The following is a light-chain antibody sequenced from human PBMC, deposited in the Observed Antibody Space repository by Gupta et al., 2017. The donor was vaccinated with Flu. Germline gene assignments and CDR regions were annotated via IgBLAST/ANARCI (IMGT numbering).Light chain of an antibody. V-gene: IGKV2-30*01. CDR2: LVS. CDR3: RQGAQGPWA. CDR1: QGLVYSDGNTY. Sequence: DLVLPQSPLSLPVTLGQPASLSCRSSQGLVYSDGNTYLHWFQQRPGHSPRRLIYLVSYRESGVPDRFSGSGSGTNFTLKISRVEAEDVGIYFCRQGAQGPWAFGQGTTVEIK. J-gene: IGKJ1*01.